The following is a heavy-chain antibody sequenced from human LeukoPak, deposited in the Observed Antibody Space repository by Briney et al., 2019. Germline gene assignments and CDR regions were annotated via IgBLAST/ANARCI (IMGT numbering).Heavy chain of an antibody. V-gene: IGHV4-4*07. Sequence: SETLSLTCTVSGGSISSYYWSWIRQPAGKGLEWIGRISSSGTTNYNPSLKSRVTMSVDTSKNQFSLKLSSVTAADVAMYYCARDSGSGNFDYSGQGTLVTVSS. CDR3: ARDSGSGNFDY. CDR2: ISSSGTT. J-gene: IGHJ4*02. D-gene: IGHD3-10*01. CDR1: GGSISSYY.